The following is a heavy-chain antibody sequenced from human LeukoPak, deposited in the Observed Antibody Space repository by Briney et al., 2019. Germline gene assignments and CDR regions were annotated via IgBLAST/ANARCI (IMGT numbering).Heavy chain of an antibody. Sequence: PGGSLRLSCAASGFTFSSYAMSWVRQAPGKGLEWVSAISGSGGSTYYADSVKGRFTISRDNSKNTLYLQMNSLRAEDTAVYYCAKQGMVRGVITIAIDSYYFDYWGQGTLVTVSS. CDR3: AKQGMVRGVITIAIDSYYFDY. V-gene: IGHV3-23*01. CDR2: ISGSGGST. CDR1: GFTFSSYA. D-gene: IGHD3-10*01. J-gene: IGHJ4*02.